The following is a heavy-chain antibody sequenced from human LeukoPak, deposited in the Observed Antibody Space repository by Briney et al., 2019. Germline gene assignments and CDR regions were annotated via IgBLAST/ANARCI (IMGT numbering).Heavy chain of an antibody. CDR1: GYTFTSYY. V-gene: IGHV1-2*02. CDR3: ARRIAAAGTRDRRSFDY. J-gene: IGHJ4*02. CDR2: INPNSGGT. Sequence: ASVKVSCKASGYTFTSYYMHWVRQAPGQGLEWMGWINPNSGGTNYAQKFQGRVTMTRDTSISTAYMELSRLRSDDTAVYYCARRIAAAGTRDRRSFDYWGQGTLVTVSS. D-gene: IGHD6-13*01.